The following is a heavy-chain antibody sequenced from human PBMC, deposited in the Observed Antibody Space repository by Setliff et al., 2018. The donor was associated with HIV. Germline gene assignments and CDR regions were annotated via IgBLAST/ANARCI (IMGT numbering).Heavy chain of an antibody. Sequence: SETLSLTCTVSGGSISSSGPGYYWGWVRQPPGGGLEWIGYVYNSGGTNYNPSLKSRVTISVDTSKNQFSLRLSSVTAADTAVYYCARDLRITMVRGVMRDYYYYGMDVWGQGTTVTVSS. CDR1: GGSISSSGPGYY. D-gene: IGHD3-10*01. CDR2: VYNSGGT. J-gene: IGHJ6*02. CDR3: ARDLRITMVRGVMRDYYYYGMDV. V-gene: IGHV4-61*08.